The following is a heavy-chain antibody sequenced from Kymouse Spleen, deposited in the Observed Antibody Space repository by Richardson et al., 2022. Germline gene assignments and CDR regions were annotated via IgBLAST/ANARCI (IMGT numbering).Heavy chain of an antibody. Sequence: QVQLVESGGGVVQPGRSLRLSCAASGFTFSSYGMHWVRQAPGKGLEWVAVISYDGSNKYYADSVKGRFTISRDNSKNTLYLQMNSLRAEDTAVYYCAKDYYGSGSYSYYFDYWGQGTLVTVSS. D-gene: IGHD3-10*01. CDR3: AKDYYGSGSYSYYFDY. V-gene: IGHV3-30*18. J-gene: IGHJ4*02. CDR2: ISYDGSNK. CDR1: GFTFSSYG.